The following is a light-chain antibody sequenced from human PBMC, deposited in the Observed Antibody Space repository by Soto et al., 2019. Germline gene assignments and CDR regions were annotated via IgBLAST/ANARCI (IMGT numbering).Light chain of an antibody. CDR1: SSNIGSNT. V-gene: IGLV1-44*01. Sequence: QSVLTQPPSASGTPGQRVTISCSGSSSNIGSNTVNWYQHLPGTAPKLLIYSDNQRPSGVPDRFSGSKSGTPASLAISGLQSEDEADYYCAAWDDSLNGVVFGGGTKLTVL. CDR3: AAWDDSLNGVV. J-gene: IGLJ3*02. CDR2: SDN.